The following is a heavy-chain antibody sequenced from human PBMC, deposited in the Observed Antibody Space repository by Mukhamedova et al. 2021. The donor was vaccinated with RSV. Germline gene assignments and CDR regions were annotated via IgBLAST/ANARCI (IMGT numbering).Heavy chain of an antibody. D-gene: IGHD1-26*01. J-gene: IGHJ4*02. CDR2: IYYSGST. CDR3: AIIPLLGGNPHDY. V-gene: IGHV4-59*01. Sequence: SWIRQPPGKGLEWIGYIYYSGSTNYNPSLKSRVTISVDTSKNQFSLKLSSVTAADTAVYYCAIIPLLGGNPHDYWGQGTLVTVSS.